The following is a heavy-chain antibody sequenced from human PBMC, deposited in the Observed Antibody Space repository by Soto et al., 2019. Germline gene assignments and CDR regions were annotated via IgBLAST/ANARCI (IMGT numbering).Heavy chain of an antibody. CDR3: ARDDSGYAGYFDL. V-gene: IGHV3-11*05. CDR1: GFTFSDYY. Sequence: QVQLVESGGGLVKPGGSLRLSCAASGFTFSDYYMTWIRQAPGRGLAWASYISSTSTYTNYADSVKGRFTISRDNAKNSLYLQMNSLRAEDTAVYYCARDDSGYAGYFDLWGRGTLVTVSS. CDR2: ISSTSTYT. J-gene: IGHJ2*01. D-gene: IGHD5-12*01.